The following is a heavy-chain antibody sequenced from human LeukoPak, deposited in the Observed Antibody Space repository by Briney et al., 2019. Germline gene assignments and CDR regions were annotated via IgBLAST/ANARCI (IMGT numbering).Heavy chain of an antibody. D-gene: IGHD6-19*01. Sequence: GGSLRLSCAASGFTFGSYAMSWVRQAPGKGLEWVSAISGSGGSTYYADSVKGRFTISRDNSKNTLYLQMNSLRAEDTAVYYCAKGAARIAVAGTTFDYWGQGTLVTVSS. CDR1: GFTFGSYA. J-gene: IGHJ4*02. CDR3: AKGAARIAVAGTTFDY. CDR2: ISGSGGST. V-gene: IGHV3-23*01.